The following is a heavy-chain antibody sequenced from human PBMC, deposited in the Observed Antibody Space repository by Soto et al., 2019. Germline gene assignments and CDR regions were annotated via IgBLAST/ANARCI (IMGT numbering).Heavy chain of an antibody. Sequence: QVQLVQSGAEVKKPGSSVKVSCKVSGGTFSNYAIDWVRLAPGHGLEWMGGIVPIFGTTYYTQKFQGRATIIADDSRTSAYLEMSSLRSEDTAIYYCARVEAVAGLYTYHGWDVWGQGTAVTVSS. CDR2: IVPIFGTT. CDR1: GGTFSNYA. CDR3: ARVEAVAGLYTYHGWDV. J-gene: IGHJ6*02. V-gene: IGHV1-69*12. D-gene: IGHD6-19*01.